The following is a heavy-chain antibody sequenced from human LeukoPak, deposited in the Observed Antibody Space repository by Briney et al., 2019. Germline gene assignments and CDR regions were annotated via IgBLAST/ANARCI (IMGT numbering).Heavy chain of an antibody. V-gene: IGHV3-21*01. Sequence: GGSLRLSCAASGSIFSSYSMNWIRQAPGKGLEWVSSISSSSSYIYYADSVKGRFTISRDNAKNSLYLQMNSLRAEDTAVYYCARQQGGYGYFPNDYWGQGTLVTVSS. CDR1: GSIFSSYS. D-gene: IGHD5-18*01. J-gene: IGHJ4*02. CDR3: ARQQGGYGYFPNDY. CDR2: ISSSSSYI.